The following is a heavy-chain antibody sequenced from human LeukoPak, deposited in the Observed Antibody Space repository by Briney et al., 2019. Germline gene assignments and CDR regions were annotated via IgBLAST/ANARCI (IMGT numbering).Heavy chain of an antibody. Sequence: SETLSLTCTVSGGFISSYYWSWIRQSAGKGLEWVGRIYTSGSTNYNPSLKSRVTMSVDTSKNQFSLKLSSVTAADTAVYYCARGYSNSGSYVGWFDPWGQGTLVTVSS. CDR2: IYTSGST. D-gene: IGHD1-26*01. CDR1: GGFISSYY. V-gene: IGHV4-4*07. J-gene: IGHJ5*02. CDR3: ARGYSNSGSYVGWFDP.